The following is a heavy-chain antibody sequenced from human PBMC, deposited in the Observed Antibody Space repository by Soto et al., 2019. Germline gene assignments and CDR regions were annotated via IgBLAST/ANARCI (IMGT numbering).Heavy chain of an antibody. J-gene: IGHJ5*01. D-gene: IGHD2-8*01. CDR2: VNPNTGNT. Sequence: QVPLVQSGAEVKKPGASVKVSCTASGYTFRSYDIHWVRQATGQGLEWMGWVNPNTGNTGYAQRFQGRVTMTRDISKSTAYMELSRLTSEDTTIYYCARAYGVGSFDFWGPGTLVSVSS. V-gene: IGHV1-8*01. CDR3: ARAYGVGSFDF. CDR1: GYTFRSYD.